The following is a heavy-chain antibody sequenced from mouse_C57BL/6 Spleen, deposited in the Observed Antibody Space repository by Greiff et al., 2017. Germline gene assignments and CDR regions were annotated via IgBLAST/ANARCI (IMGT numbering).Heavy chain of an antibody. CDR3: AREGGIDYDYDGAWFAY. V-gene: IGHV1-84*01. CDR2: IYPGSGNT. J-gene: IGHJ3*01. Sequence: VQLQHSGPELVKPGASVKISCKASGYTFTDYYINWVKQRPGQGLEWIGWIYPGSGNTKYNEKFKGKATLTVDTYSSTAYMQLSSLTSEDSAVYFCAREGGIDYDYDGAWFAYWGQGTLVTVSA. CDR1: GYTFTDYY. D-gene: IGHD2-4*01.